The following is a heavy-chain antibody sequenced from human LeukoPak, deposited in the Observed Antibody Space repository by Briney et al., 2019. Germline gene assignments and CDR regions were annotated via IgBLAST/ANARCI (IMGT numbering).Heavy chain of an antibody. V-gene: IGHV4-30-4*08. D-gene: IGHD2-15*01. J-gene: IGHJ4*02. CDR2: INHSGST. CDR1: GGSISSGDYY. Sequence: SQTLSLTCTVSGGSISSGDYYWSWIRQPPGKGLEWIGEINHSGSTNYNPSLKSRVTISVDTSKNQFSLKLSSVTAADTAVYYCASSYCSGGSCYSGRLDYWGQGTLVTVSS. CDR3: ASSYCSGGSCYSGRLDY.